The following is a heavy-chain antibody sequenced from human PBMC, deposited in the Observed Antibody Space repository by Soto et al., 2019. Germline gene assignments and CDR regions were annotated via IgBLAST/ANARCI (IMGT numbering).Heavy chain of an antibody. CDR3: ARGQRYFDWLLWAFDY. CDR2: INHSGST. D-gene: IGHD3-9*01. CDR1: GGSFSGYY. V-gene: IGHV4-34*01. Sequence: QVQLQQWGAGLLKPSETLSLTCAVYGGSFSGYYWSWIRQPPGKGLEWIGEINHSGSTNYNPSLKSRVTISVDTSKNLFSLKLSSVTAADTTVYYCARGQRYFDWLLWAFDYWGQGTLVTVSS. J-gene: IGHJ4*02.